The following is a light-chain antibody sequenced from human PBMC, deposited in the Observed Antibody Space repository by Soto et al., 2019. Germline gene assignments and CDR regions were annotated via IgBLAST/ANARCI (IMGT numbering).Light chain of an antibody. J-gene: IGLJ3*02. CDR1: SGHSAYI. V-gene: IGLV4-60*03. CDR2: VERTGTY. Sequence: QAVVTQASSASASLGSSVKLACTLSSGHSAYIIAWQQQQPGKAPRYLMKVERTGTYNKGSGVPDRFSGSSSGADRYLTISNLQPEDEADYYCETWNSATLVFGGGTKLTVL. CDR3: ETWNSATLV.